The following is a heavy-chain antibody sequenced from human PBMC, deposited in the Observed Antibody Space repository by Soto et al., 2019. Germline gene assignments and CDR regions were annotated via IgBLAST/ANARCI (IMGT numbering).Heavy chain of an antibody. CDR1: GGSFSTYS. V-gene: IGHV1-69*04. CDR3: ARDGGGTGA. CDR2: IIPMLGIA. D-gene: IGHD3-16*01. J-gene: IGHJ5*02. Sequence: QVQLVQSGAEVKKPGSSVKVSCKASGGSFSTYSITWVRQAPGQGLEWMGRIIPMLGIANYVQRFRGRLTVTAAKTTNTAYMDLSSLRFEDTAVYYCARDGGGTGAWGQGTLVTVSS.